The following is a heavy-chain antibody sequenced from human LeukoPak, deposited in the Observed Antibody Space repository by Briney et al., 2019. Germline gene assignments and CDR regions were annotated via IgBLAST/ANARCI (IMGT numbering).Heavy chain of an antibody. CDR3: ARGEGVWYYYDSSGYSVDY. CDR2: INPNSGGT. J-gene: IGHJ4*02. Sequence: ASVKVSCKASGYTFSGYYMHWVRQAPGQGLEGMGRINPNSGGTNYAQKFQGRVTMTRDTSISTPYMELSRLRSDDTAVYYCARGEGVWYYYDSSGYSVDYWGQGTLVTVSS. CDR1: GYTFSGYY. D-gene: IGHD3-22*01. V-gene: IGHV1-2*06.